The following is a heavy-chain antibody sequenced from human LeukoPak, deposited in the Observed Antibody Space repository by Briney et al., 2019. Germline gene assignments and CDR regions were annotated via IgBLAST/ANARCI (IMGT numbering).Heavy chain of an antibody. V-gene: IGHV3-23*01. J-gene: IGHJ6*02. Sequence: GGSLRLSCAASGFTFSSYAMSWVRQAPGKGLEWVAAISNSGGDTFYSDSGKGRFTIARDNSKNTLYLQMNSLRAEDTAVHYCAKYVSGGEYGGMWYYYGMDVWGQGTTVTVSS. CDR1: GFTFSSYA. CDR3: AKYVSGGEYGGMWYYYGMDV. D-gene: IGHD4-23*01. CDR2: ISNSGGDT.